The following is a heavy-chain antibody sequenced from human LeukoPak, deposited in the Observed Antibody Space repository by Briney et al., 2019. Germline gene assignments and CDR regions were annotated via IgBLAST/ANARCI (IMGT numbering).Heavy chain of an antibody. D-gene: IGHD2-8*01. J-gene: IGHJ4*02. CDR2: IWYDGSNQ. V-gene: IGHV3-33*06. Sequence: PGGSLRLSCAASGFTFTSYGMHWVRQAPGKGLEWVAVIWYDGSNQYYADSVKGRFTISRDSSKNTLYLQMNSLRAEDTAVYYCAKGRGVMVYAPDYWGQGTLVTVSS. CDR1: GFTFTSYG. CDR3: AKGRGVMVYAPDY.